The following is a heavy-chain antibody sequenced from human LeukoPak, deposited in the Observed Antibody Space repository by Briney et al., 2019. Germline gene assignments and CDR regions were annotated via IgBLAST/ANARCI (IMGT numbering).Heavy chain of an antibody. Sequence: SETLSLTCTVSGDSISSYYWNWIRQPPGKGLEWIGYIYYSGSTNYNPSLKSRVTISVDTSKKQFSLKLSSVTAADTAVYYCARRGSGWFYLDYWGQGTLVTVSS. CDR3: ARRGSGWFYLDY. J-gene: IGHJ4*02. D-gene: IGHD6-19*01. V-gene: IGHV4-59*08. CDR1: GDSISSYY. CDR2: IYYSGST.